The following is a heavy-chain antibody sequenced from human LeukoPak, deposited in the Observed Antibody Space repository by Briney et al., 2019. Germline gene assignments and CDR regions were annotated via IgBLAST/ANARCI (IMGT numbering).Heavy chain of an antibody. CDR3: ARDPGAVAAAHDAFAI. J-gene: IGHJ3*02. CDR1: GFTFSNYW. CDR2: IMQDGSDK. Sequence: GGSLRLSCAASGFTFSNYWMSWVRQAPGEGREWVSNIMQDGSDKFYVDSVKGRFTISRDNAQNSLYLQMNSLRAEDTAVYYCARDPGAVAAAHDAFAIWGQGTMVTVSS. D-gene: IGHD2-15*01. V-gene: IGHV3-7*01.